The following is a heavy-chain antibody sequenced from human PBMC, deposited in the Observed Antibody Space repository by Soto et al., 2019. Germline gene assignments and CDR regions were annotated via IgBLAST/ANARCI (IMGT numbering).Heavy chain of an antibody. Sequence: PSETLSLTCTVAGGSVTNSSDYWGWIRQSPGKGLEWIGSVYYRGRSYSKSSVKSRVTISVDTSKNQFSLNLNSVTASDTAVYSCVSQRTTVITQDYFDYWGPGALVTVSS. CDR3: VSQRTTVITQDYFDY. V-gene: IGHV4-39*01. D-gene: IGHD4-4*01. J-gene: IGHJ4*02. CDR2: VYYRGRS. CDR1: GGSVTNSSDY.